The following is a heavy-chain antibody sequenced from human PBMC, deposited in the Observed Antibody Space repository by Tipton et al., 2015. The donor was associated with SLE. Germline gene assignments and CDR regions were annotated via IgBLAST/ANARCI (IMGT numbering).Heavy chain of an antibody. CDR3: ARGCGYWSSTSWIGAAFDD. CDR2: IYYSGST. CDR1: GGSISSSSYY. V-gene: IGHV4-39*01. Sequence: TLSLTCTVSGGSISSSSYYCGWIRQPPGKGLEWIGRIYYSGSTYYTPSLKGRFTISLATSKNQFSLKLSSVTAADTAVYYCARGCGYWSSTSWIGAAFDDGGQGALVPVSS. D-gene: IGHD2-2*01. J-gene: IGHJ4*02.